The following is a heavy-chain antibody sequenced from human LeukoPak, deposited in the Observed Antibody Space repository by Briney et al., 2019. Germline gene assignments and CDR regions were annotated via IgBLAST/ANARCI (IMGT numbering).Heavy chain of an antibody. Sequence: GTSVKVSCKTTVFTFSTSTIQWVRQARGQPPEWIGWVLDNENPRYTQKFQGRLTLTRDMSTSTAYMELSGLTSEDTAIYYCAAERYSDGCCWFDPWGQGTLVTVSS. J-gene: IGHJ5*02. V-gene: IGHV1-58*02. CDR1: VFTFSTST. D-gene: IGHD1-26*01. CDR2: VLDNENP. CDR3: AAERYSDGCCWFDP.